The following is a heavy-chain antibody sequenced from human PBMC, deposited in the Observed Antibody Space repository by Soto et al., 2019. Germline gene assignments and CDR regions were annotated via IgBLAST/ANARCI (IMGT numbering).Heavy chain of an antibody. CDR2: ISGSGGST. CDR3: AKTIAVAGTRGSDY. CDR1: GFTFSSYA. V-gene: IGHV3-23*01. J-gene: IGHJ4*02. D-gene: IGHD6-19*01. Sequence: PGGSLRLSCAASGFTFSSYAMSWVRQGPGKGLEWVSAISGSGGSTYYADSVKGRFTISRDNSKNTLYLQMNSLRAEDTAVYYCAKTIAVAGTRGSDYWGKGTLVSVSS.